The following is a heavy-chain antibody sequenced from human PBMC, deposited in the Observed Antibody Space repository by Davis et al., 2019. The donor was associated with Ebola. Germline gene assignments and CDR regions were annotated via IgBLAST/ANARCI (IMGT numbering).Heavy chain of an antibody. V-gene: IGHV3-53*01. J-gene: IGHJ4*02. CDR3: ARDLSEWWNLWDY. Sequence: GESLKISCAASGFIVSDKYMSWVRQAPGKGLEWVSVLYRDERTYYADSVKGRFIISRDNAKNSLYLQMNSLRDEDTAVYYCARDLSEWWNLWDYWGQGTLVTVSS. CDR1: GFIVSDKY. CDR2: LYRDERT. D-gene: IGHD2-15*01.